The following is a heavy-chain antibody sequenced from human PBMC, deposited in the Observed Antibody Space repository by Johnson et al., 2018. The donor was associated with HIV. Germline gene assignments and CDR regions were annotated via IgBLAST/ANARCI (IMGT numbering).Heavy chain of an antibody. V-gene: IGHV3-30*18. J-gene: IGHJ3*02. D-gene: IGHD6-19*01. Sequence: QMLLVESGGGVVQPGRSLRLSCAVSGFTFTSHCMHWVRQATGKGLEWVAVISYDGSNKYYADSVKGRFTISRDNSKNTLYLQMSSLRTEDTAVYYCAKDAGIAVAEGAFDIWGQGTMVTVSS. CDR2: ISYDGSNK. CDR1: GFTFTSHC. CDR3: AKDAGIAVAEGAFDI.